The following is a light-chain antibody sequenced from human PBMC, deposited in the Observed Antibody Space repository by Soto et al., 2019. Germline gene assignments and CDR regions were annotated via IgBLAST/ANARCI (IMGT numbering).Light chain of an antibody. J-gene: IGKJ5*01. CDR1: QSVSSNY. V-gene: IGKV3-20*01. CDR3: QQYGSSPSIT. Sequence: EIVLTQSPGTLSLSPGERATLSCRDRQSVSSNYLTWYQQKTGQAHILLIFGASCRATGIPDMFSGSGSGTDFTLTISRFEPEDFAVYYCQQYGSSPSITFGQGTRLRL. CDR2: GAS.